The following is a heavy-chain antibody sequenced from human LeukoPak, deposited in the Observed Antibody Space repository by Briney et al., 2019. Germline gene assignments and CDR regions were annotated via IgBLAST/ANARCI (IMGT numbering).Heavy chain of an antibody. CDR1: GLTFSSTT. CDR3: TKDRRGPAAGTWYFDS. Sequence: GGSLRLSCVASGLTFSSTTMGWVRQAPGRGLEWVSSITAIDGRTYYADSVRGRFTISRDNSKNTVYLQLNSLRAGDTAIYYCTKDRRGPAAGTWYFDSWGQGTLVTVSS. J-gene: IGHJ4*02. CDR2: ITAIDGRT. D-gene: IGHD6-13*01. V-gene: IGHV3-23*01.